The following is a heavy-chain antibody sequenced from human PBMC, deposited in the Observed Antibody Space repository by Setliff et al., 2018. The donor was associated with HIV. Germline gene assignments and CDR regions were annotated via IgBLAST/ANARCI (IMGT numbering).Heavy chain of an antibody. CDR2: IFYTGLT. Sequence: LSLTCTVSGASINSSDSYWGWIRQPPGKGLEWIGSIFYTGLTYYNSSLKSRVTIFLDTSENQFSLKVTSVTAADAAVYYCARRFLTTVVTLAFDTWGQGTMVTVSS. V-gene: IGHV4-39*01. CDR1: GASINSSDSY. J-gene: IGHJ3*02. CDR3: ARRFLTTVVTLAFDT. D-gene: IGHD4-17*01.